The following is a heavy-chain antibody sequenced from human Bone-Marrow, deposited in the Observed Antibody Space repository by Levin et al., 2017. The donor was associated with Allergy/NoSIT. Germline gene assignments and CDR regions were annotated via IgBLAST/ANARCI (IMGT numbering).Heavy chain of an antibody. CDR1: GGSVSNTYFY. Sequence: SETLSLTCTVSGGSVSNTYFYWGWIRQPPGKGLEWIGNINYSGSSYYNSSLKNRVTISLDTSKNQFSLTLNSVTATDTAVYYCARQRFSGPGPQFDSWGQGTLVTVSS. V-gene: IGHV4-39*01. D-gene: IGHD1-26*01. CDR2: INYSGSS. CDR3: ARQRFSGPGPQFDS. J-gene: IGHJ4*02.